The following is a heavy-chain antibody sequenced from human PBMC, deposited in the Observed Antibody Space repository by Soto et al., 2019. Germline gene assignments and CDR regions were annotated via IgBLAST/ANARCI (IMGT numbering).Heavy chain of an antibody. CDR1: GFTVSSNY. V-gene: IGHV3-53*04. D-gene: IGHD3-10*01. Sequence: GGSLRLSCAASGFTVSSNYMSWVRQAPGKGLEWVSVIYSGGSTYYADSVKGRFTISRHNSKNTLYLQMNSLRAEDTAVYYCARAQWLAHYGSGSYYNEDAFDIWGQGTMVTVSS. J-gene: IGHJ3*02. CDR3: ARAQWLAHYGSGSYYNEDAFDI. CDR2: IYSGGST.